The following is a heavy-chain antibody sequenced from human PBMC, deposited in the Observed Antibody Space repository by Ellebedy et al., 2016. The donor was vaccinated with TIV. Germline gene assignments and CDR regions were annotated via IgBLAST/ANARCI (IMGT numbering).Heavy chain of an antibody. CDR1: GYTFTSYG. J-gene: IGHJ4*02. D-gene: IGHD3-22*01. CDR3: ARAHSGYYYDSSGYYSFDY. Sequence: ASVKVSCKASGYTFTSYGISWVRQAPGQGLEWMGWISAYNGNTNYAQKLQGRVTMTTDTSTSTAYMELRSLRSDDTAVYYCARAHSGYYYDSSGYYSFDYWGQGTLVTVSS. CDR2: ISAYNGNT. V-gene: IGHV1-18*04.